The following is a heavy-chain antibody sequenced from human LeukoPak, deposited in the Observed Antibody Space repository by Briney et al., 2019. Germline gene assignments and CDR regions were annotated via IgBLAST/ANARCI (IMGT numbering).Heavy chain of an antibody. Sequence: GGSLRLSCAASGFTLSSYAMSWVRQGPGKGLEWVSAISVSGNTYHADSVKGRFTISRDNSKNTLYLQMNNLRAEDSAVYYCAKDLSGYGPYWYFDLWGRGTLVTVSS. CDR1: GFTLSSYA. V-gene: IGHV3-23*01. CDR3: AKDLSGYGPYWYFDL. D-gene: IGHD6-25*01. J-gene: IGHJ2*01. CDR2: ISVSGNT.